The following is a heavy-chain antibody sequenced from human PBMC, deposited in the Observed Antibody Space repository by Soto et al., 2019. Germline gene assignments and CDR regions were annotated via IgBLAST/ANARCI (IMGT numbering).Heavy chain of an antibody. V-gene: IGHV4-4*02. CDR1: GGTISSSNC. CDR3: ARDSLSYDFRALGLGPNYYSGMDF. J-gene: IGHJ6*02. Sequence: PSETLPLTCAVSGGTISSSNCRRRVRQQPGKGLEWIGEIYHSGSTNYNPSLKRRVNISVDKSKNQFSLKLSSVTAADTAVYYSARDSLSYDFRALGLGPNYYSGMDFWGQGTTVTGS. D-gene: IGHD3-3*01. CDR2: IYHSGST.